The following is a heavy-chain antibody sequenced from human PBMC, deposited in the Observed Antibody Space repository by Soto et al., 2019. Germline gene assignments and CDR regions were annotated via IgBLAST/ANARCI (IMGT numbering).Heavy chain of an antibody. V-gene: IGHV3-53*01. J-gene: IGHJ6*02. D-gene: IGHD6-13*01. CDR2: IYSGGST. Sequence: GGSLRLSCAASGFTVSSNYMSWVRQAPGKGLEWVSVIYSGGSTYYADSVKGRFTISRDNSKNTLYLQMNSLRAEDTAVYYCARDSSSWDYYYGMDVWGQGTTVTVS. CDR1: GFTVSSNY. CDR3: ARDSSSWDYYYGMDV.